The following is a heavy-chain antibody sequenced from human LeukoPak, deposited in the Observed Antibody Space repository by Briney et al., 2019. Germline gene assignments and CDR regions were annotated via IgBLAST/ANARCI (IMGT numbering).Heavy chain of an antibody. CDR3: ARTLSPPIQLYATF. V-gene: IGHV1-18*01. Sequence: GASVKVSCKASGYTFTSYGNSWVRQAPGQGLEWMGWISAYNGNTNYAQKLQGRVTMTTDTSTSTAYMELRSLRSDDTAVYYCARTLSPPIQLYATFWGQGTLVTVSS. J-gene: IGHJ4*02. D-gene: IGHD5-18*01. CDR2: ISAYNGNT. CDR1: GYTFTSYG.